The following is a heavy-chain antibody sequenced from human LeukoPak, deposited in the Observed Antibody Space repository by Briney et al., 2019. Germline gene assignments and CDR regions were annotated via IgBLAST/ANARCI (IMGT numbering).Heavy chain of an antibody. Sequence: ASVKVSCKASGYTFTSYAMNWVRQAPGQGLEWMGWINAGNGNTKYSQKFQGRVTITRDTSASTAYMELSSLRSEDTAVYYCARPYYYDSSGYYYPLGYWGQGTLVTVSS. CDR1: GYTFTSYA. CDR3: ARPYYYDSSGYYYPLGY. V-gene: IGHV1-3*01. D-gene: IGHD3-22*01. J-gene: IGHJ4*02. CDR2: INAGNGNT.